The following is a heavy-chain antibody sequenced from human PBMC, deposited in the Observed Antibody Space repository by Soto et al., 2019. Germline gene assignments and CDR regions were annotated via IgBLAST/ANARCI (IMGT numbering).Heavy chain of an antibody. Sequence: SETLSLTCAVYGGSFSGYYWTWIRQPPGTGLEWIWEINHSGSTNYNPSLKSRVTISVDTSKNQFSLKLTSVTAADTAVYYCARDKITCLFDYWGQGTLVT. CDR2: INHSGST. J-gene: IGHJ4*02. CDR3: ARDKITCLFDY. V-gene: IGHV4-34*01. CDR1: GGSFSGYY. D-gene: IGHD3-10*01.